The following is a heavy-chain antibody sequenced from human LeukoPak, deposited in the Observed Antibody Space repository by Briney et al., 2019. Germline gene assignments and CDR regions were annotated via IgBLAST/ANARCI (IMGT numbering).Heavy chain of an antibody. CDR3: ARGRRRYCSGGSCPNFDY. CDR1: GGSFSGYY. CDR2: VNHSGST. V-gene: IGHV4-34*01. Sequence: SETLSLTCAVYGGSFSGYYWSRIRQPPGKGLEWIGEVNHSGSTNYNPSLKSRVTISVDTSKNQFSLKLSSVTAADTAVYYCARGRRRYCSGGSCPNFDYWGQGTLVTVSS. D-gene: IGHD2-15*01. J-gene: IGHJ4*02.